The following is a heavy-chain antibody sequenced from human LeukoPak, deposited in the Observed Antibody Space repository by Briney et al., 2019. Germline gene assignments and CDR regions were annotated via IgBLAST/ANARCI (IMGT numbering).Heavy chain of an antibody. CDR3: ARDPAGFGELFNWFDP. J-gene: IGHJ5*02. V-gene: IGHV4-4*07. D-gene: IGHD3-10*01. Sequence: PSETLSLTCTVSGGSISSYYWSWIRQPAGKGLEWIGRIYTSGSTNYNPSLKSRVTMSVDTSKNQFSLKLSSVTAAGTAVYYCARDPAGFGELFNWFDPWGQGTLVTVSS. CDR1: GGSISSYY. CDR2: IYTSGST.